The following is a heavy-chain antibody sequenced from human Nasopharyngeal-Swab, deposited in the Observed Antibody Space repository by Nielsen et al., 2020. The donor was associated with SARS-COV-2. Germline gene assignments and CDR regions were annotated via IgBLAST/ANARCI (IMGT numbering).Heavy chain of an antibody. CDR1: GYTFTGYY. D-gene: IGHD6-19*01. J-gene: IGHJ1*01. CDR2: INPNSGGT. CDR3: ASIAVAGNLSHRGTRPPN. V-gene: IGHV1-2*06. Sequence: ASVKVSCKASGYTFTGYYMHWVRQAPGQGLEWMGRINPNSGGTNYAQKFQGRVTMTRDTSISTAYMELRRLRSDDTAVYYCASIAVAGNLSHRGTRPPNWGQGTLVTVSS.